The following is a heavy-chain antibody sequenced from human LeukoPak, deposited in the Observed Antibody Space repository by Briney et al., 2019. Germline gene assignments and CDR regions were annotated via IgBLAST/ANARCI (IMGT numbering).Heavy chain of an antibody. CDR1: GGSISSYY. CDR3: ARADGFFDY. J-gene: IGHJ4*02. D-gene: IGHD5-24*01. CDR2: IYYSGST. V-gene: IGHV4-59*01. Sequence: PSETLSLTCTVFGGSISSYYWSWIRQPPGKGLEWIGYIYYSGSTNYNPSLKSRVTISVDTSKNQFSLKLSSVTAADTAVYYCARADGFFDYWGQGTLVTVSS.